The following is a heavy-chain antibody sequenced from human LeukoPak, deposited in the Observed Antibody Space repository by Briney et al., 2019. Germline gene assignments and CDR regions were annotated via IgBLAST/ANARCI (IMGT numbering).Heavy chain of an antibody. CDR3: ARELFLVGMDV. CDR1: GGSFSGYY. J-gene: IGHJ6*02. Sequence: SETLSLTCAVYGGSFSGYYWSWIRQPPGKGLEWIGEINHSGSTNYNPSLKSRVTISVDTSKNQFSLKLSSVTAADTAVYYCARELFLVGMDVWGQGTTVTVSS. D-gene: IGHD2-8*02. CDR2: INHSGST. V-gene: IGHV4-34*01.